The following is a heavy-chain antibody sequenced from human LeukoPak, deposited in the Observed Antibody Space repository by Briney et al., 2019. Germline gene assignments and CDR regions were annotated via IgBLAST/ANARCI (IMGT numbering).Heavy chain of an antibody. V-gene: IGHV5-51*01. CDR3: ARHQIVGATRSPFDY. J-gene: IGHJ4*02. D-gene: IGHD1-26*01. CDR2: IYPGDSDT. Sequence: KVSCKGSGYSFNSYWIGWVRQMPGKGLEWMGIIYPGDSDTRYSPSFQGQVTISADKSISTAYLQWSSLKASDTAMYYCARHQIVGATRSPFDYWGQGTLVTVS. CDR1: GYSFNSYW.